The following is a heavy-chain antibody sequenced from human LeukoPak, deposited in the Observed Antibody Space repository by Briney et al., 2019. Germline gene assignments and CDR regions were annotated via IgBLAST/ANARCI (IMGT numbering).Heavy chain of an antibody. CDR3: VRDHRGTFDY. CDR2: IKQDGSEK. D-gene: IGHD3-10*01. V-gene: IGHV3-7*03. CDR1: GFIFSSYW. J-gene: IGHJ4*02. Sequence: GGSLRLSCAASGFIFSSYWMSWVRQTPGKGLEWVANIKQDGSEKNYVDSVKSRFTISRDNAKNSLYLQMNSLRAEDTAVYYCVRDHRGTFDYWGQGTLVTVSS.